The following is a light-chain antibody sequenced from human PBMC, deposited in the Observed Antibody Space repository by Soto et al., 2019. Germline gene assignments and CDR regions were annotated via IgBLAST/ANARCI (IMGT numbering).Light chain of an antibody. CDR3: CSYAGSHTYEV. CDR1: SSDVGAYDF. Sequence: QSALTQPRSVSGSPGQSVTISCTGTSSDVGAYDFVSWYQQHPGKAPKLIVYDVFKRPSGVSDRFSGSKSGNTASLTISGLQSEDEADYHCCSYAGSHTYEVFGGGTKVTVL. J-gene: IGLJ3*02. CDR2: DVF. V-gene: IGLV2-11*01.